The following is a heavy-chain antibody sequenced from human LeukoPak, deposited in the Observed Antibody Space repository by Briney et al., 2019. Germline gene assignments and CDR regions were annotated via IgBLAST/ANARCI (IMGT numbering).Heavy chain of an antibody. CDR2: MNPNSGNT. Sequence: ASVSVSCKASGYTFTSYDINWVRQATGQGLEGMGWMNPNSGNTGYAQKFQGRVTMTRNTSISTAYMELSSLRSEDTAVYYCARGFVVVVAVDYYYYGMDVWGQGTTVTVSS. CDR3: ARGFVVVVAVDYYYYGMDV. J-gene: IGHJ6*02. D-gene: IGHD2-15*01. CDR1: GYTFTSYD. V-gene: IGHV1-8*01.